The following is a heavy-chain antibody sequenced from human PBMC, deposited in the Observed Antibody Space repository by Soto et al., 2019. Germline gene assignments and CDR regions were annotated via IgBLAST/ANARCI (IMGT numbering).Heavy chain of an antibody. J-gene: IGHJ5*02. Sequence: QVQLVQSGAEVEKPGSSVKVSCKASGDTFSSSAISWVRQAPGLGLERMGGIIPVYGTTNYAQKFQDRVTITADESTTTGYMELSSLRSEDTAVYYCARDLGGCSGGTCRYNWFDPWGQGTLVTVSS. D-gene: IGHD2-15*01. CDR3: ARDLGGCSGGTCRYNWFDP. CDR1: GDTFSSSA. V-gene: IGHV1-69*01. CDR2: IIPVYGTT.